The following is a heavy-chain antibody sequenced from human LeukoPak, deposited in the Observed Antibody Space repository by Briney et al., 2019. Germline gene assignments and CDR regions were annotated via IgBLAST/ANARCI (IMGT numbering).Heavy chain of an antibody. CDR3: ARDRGETHDFWSGSPPNWFDP. V-gene: IGHV3-21*01. Sequence: PGGSLRLSCAASGFTFSSYSMNWVRQAPGKGLEWVSSISTSSSYIYHADSVKGRFTISRDNAKNSLYLQMNSLRAEDTAVYYCARDRGETHDFWSGSPPNWFDPWGQGTLVTVSS. J-gene: IGHJ5*02. CDR1: GFTFSSYS. D-gene: IGHD3-3*01. CDR2: ISTSSSYI.